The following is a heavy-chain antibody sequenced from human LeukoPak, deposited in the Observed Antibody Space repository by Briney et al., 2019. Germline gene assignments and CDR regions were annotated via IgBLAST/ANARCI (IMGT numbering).Heavy chain of an antibody. Sequence: SETLSLTCTVSGGSINSYYWSWIRQPQGEGLEWIGYIYYTGGETNYNPSLKSRLTISVDTSKNQFSLMLTSVTAADTAIYYCARQPAATAAFDIWAQGAMVTVSS. V-gene: IGHV4-59*08. CDR2: IYYTGGET. J-gene: IGHJ3*02. CDR3: ARQPAATAAFDI. D-gene: IGHD5-18*01. CDR1: GGSINSYY.